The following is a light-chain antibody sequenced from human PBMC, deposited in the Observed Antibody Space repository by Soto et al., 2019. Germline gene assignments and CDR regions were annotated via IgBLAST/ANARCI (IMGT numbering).Light chain of an antibody. CDR3: QSHDTSLIGSRV. V-gene: IGLV2-8*01. CDR1: SSDVGGYNY. J-gene: IGLJ3*02. CDR2: EVS. Sequence: QSALTQPPSASGSPGQSVTISCTGTSSDVGGYNYVSWYQQHPGKAPKLMIYEVSKRPSGVPDRFSGSKSGNTASLTVSGLQAEDEADYYCQSHDTSLIGSRVFGGGTKLTVL.